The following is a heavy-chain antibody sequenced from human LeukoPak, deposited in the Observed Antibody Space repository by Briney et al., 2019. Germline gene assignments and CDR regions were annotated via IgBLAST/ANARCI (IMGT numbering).Heavy chain of an antibody. D-gene: IGHD3-22*01. Sequence: SETLSLTCIVSGGSISSYYWSWIRQPPGKGLEWIGYIYYSGSTNYNPSLKSRVTISVDTSKNQFSLRLRSVTAADTPVYYCARVTGYMIEDYFDYWGQGTLVTVSS. J-gene: IGHJ4*02. CDR3: ARVTGYMIEDYFDY. CDR2: IYYSGST. CDR1: GGSISSYY. V-gene: IGHV4-59*01.